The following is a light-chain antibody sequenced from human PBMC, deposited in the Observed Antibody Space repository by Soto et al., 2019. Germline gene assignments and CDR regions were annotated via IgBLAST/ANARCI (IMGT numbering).Light chain of an antibody. J-gene: IGLJ2*01. Sequence: QSVLMQPPSVSAAPGQTVTISCSGSSSNIGNNYVFWYQQLPGTAPKLLIYDNDKRPSGIPDRFSGSKSGTSATLGITGLQTGDEADYYCATWDRSLSVGVFGGGTQLTVL. V-gene: IGLV1-51*01. CDR1: SSNIGNNY. CDR3: ATWDRSLSVGV. CDR2: DND.